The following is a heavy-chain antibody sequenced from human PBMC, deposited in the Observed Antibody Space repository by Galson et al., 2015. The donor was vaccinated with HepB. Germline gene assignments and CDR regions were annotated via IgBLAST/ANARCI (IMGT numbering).Heavy chain of an antibody. Sequence: SCKASGYTFTSYAMNWVRQAPGQGLEWMGWINTNTGNPTYAQGFTGRFVFSLDTSVSTAYLQISSLKAEDTAVYYCAREGSLGGYCSSTSCYVLDYWGQGTLVTVSS. J-gene: IGHJ4*02. V-gene: IGHV7-4-1*02. CDR3: AREGSLGGYCSSTSCYVLDY. CDR2: INTNTGNP. CDR1: GYTFTSYA. D-gene: IGHD2-2*01.